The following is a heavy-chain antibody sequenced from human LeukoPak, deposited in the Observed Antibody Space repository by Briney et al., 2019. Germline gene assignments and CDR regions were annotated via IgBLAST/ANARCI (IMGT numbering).Heavy chain of an antibody. CDR2: IYYSGST. CDR1: GGSISSSSYY. V-gene: IGHV4-39*07. J-gene: IGHJ5*02. CDR3: AEASNWFDP. Sequence: PSETLSLTCTVSGGSISSSSYYWGWIRQPPGKGLEWIGSIYYSGSTYYNPSLKSRVTISVDTSKNQFSLKLSSVTAADTAVYYCAEASNWFDPWGQGTLVTVSS.